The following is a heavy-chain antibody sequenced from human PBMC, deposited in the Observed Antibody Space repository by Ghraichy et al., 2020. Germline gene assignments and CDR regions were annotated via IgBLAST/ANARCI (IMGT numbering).Heavy chain of an antibody. CDR1: GGSISSSSYY. J-gene: IGHJ6*03. V-gene: IGHV4-39*01. CDR2: IYYSGST. CDR3: ARRTVVTAYYYYYMDV. Sequence: SETLSLTCTVSGGSISSSSYYWGWIRQPPGKGLEWIGSIYYSGSTYYNPSLKSRVTISVDTSKNQFSLKLSSVTAADTAVYYCARRTVVTAYYYYYMDVWGKGTTVTVSS. D-gene: IGHD4-23*01.